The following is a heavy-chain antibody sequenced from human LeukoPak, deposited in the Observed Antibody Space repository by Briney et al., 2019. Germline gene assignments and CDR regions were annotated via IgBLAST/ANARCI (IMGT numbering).Heavy chain of an antibody. J-gene: IGHJ4*02. CDR3: ARAGDLLTAYFDY. D-gene: IGHD1-26*01. CDR1: GGSISSYY. V-gene: IGHV4-59*06. CDR2: IYYSGST. Sequence: SETLSLTCTVSGGSISSYYWSWIRQHPGKGLEWIGYIYYSGSTYYNPSLKSRVTISVDTSKNQFSLKLSSVTAADTAVYYCARAGDLLTAYFDYWGQGTLVTVSS.